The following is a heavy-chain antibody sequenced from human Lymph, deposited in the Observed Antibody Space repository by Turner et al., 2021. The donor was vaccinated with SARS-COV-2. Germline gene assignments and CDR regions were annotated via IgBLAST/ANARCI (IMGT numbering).Heavy chain of an antibody. D-gene: IGHD2-15*01. J-gene: IGHJ6*02. V-gene: IGHV1-24*01. CDR2: FDPEDGEK. Sequence: QVQPVQSGAEVKKPGASMKVSCKVSGYTLTELSMHWVRQAPGKGLEWAGGFDPEDGEKVYAQKFQGRVTMTEDTSTDTAYMELSSLRSEDTAVYYCATVLCSGGSCYYYGMDVWGQGTTVTVSS. CDR1: GYTLTELS. CDR3: ATVLCSGGSCYYYGMDV.